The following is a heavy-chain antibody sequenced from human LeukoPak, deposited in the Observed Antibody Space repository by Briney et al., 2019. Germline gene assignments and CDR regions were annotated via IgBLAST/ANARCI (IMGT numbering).Heavy chain of an antibody. J-gene: IGHJ4*02. CDR2: ISSSGNTI. Sequence: KPGGSLRLSCAASGFTFSDYYMSWIRQAPGKGLEWVSYISSSGNTIYYADSVKGRFTISRDNAKNSLYLQMNSLRAEDTAVYYCAGPKYSSSWQIFDYWGQGTLVTASS. D-gene: IGHD6-13*01. CDR1: GFTFSDYY. CDR3: AGPKYSSSWQIFDY. V-gene: IGHV3-11*01.